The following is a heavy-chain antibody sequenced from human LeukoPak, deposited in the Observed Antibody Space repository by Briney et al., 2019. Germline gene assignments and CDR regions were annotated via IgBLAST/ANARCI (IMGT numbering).Heavy chain of an antibody. D-gene: IGHD2-15*01. CDR1: GYSISSSNW. CDR2: IYYSGSI. CDR3: ARIRGYCSGGSCYPDY. V-gene: IGHV4-28*05. J-gene: IGHJ4*02. Sequence: SETLSLTCAVSGYSISSSNWWGWIRQPPGKGLEWIGYIYYSGSIYYNQSLKSRVTMSVDTSKNQFSLKLSSVTAVDTAVYYCARIRGYCSGGSCYPDYWGQGTLVTVSS.